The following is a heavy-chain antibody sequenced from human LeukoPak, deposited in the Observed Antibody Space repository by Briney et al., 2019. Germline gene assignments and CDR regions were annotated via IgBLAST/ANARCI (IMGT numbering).Heavy chain of an antibody. CDR3: ARMMTPAYYYGSGSSYYFDY. CDR1: GFTFSSYG. CDR2: IRYDGSNK. D-gene: IGHD3-10*01. V-gene: IGHV3-30*02. Sequence: GGSLRLSCAASGFTFSSYGMHWVRQAPGKGLEWVAFIRYDGSNKYYADSVKGRFTISRDNSKNTLYLQMNSLRAEDTALYYCARMMTPAYYYGSGSSYYFDYWGQGTLVTVSS. J-gene: IGHJ4*02.